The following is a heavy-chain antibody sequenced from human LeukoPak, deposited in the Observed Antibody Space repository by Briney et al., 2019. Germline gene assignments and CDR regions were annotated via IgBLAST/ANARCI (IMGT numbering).Heavy chain of an antibody. V-gene: IGHV1-69*06. CDR3: ARGPSSHYYYYYMDV. CDR1: GGTFSSYA. CDR2: IIPIFGTA. Sequence: SVKVSCKASGGTFSSYAIIWVRQAPGQGLEWMGGIIPIFGTANYAQKFQGRVTITADKSTSTAYMELSSLRSEDTAVYYCARGPSSHYYYYYMDVWGKGTTVTVSS. J-gene: IGHJ6*03.